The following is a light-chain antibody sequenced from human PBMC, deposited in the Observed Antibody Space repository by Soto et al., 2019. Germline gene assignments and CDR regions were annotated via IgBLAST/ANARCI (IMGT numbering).Light chain of an antibody. CDR2: GAS. CDR3: QQRSNWPRT. CDR1: QSVSNNF. Sequence: EIVLTQSPGTLSLSPGERATLSCRASQSVSNNFLAWYQQRPGQAPRLLIYGASSRATGIPDRFSGSGSGTDFTLTISSLEPEDFAVYYCQQRSNWPRTFGQGTKVDIK. J-gene: IGKJ1*01. V-gene: IGKV3D-20*02.